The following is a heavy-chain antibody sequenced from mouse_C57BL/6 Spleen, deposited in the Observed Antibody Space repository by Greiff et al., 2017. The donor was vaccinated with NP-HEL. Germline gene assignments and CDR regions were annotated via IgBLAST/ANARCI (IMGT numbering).Heavy chain of an antibody. V-gene: IGHV1-82*01. CDR2: IYPGDGDT. D-gene: IGHD1-1*01. CDR3: ARTPSDYYGSSYWYFDV. Sequence: QVQLKESGPELVKPGASVKISCKASGYAFSSSWMNWVKQRPGKGLEWIGRIYPGDGDTNYNGKFKGKATLTADKSSSTAYMQLSSLTSEDSAVYFCARTPSDYYGSSYWYFDVWGTGTTVTVSS. J-gene: IGHJ1*03. CDR1: GYAFSSSW.